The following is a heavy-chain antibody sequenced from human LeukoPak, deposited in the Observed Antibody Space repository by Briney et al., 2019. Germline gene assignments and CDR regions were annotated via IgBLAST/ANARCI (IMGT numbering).Heavy chain of an antibody. D-gene: IGHD6-13*01. Sequence: PGGSLRLSCAASGFTFSIYSLTCVRQAPGKGLEWVSSISSTSTYIYYADSVKGRFTISRDNAQNSLYLQMNSLRAEDTAVYSCARVAAGAETHTLHYHYMDVWGKGTTVTVSS. V-gene: IGHV3-21*01. CDR1: GFTFSIYS. J-gene: IGHJ6*03. CDR2: ISSTSTYI. CDR3: ARVAAGAETHTLHYHYMDV.